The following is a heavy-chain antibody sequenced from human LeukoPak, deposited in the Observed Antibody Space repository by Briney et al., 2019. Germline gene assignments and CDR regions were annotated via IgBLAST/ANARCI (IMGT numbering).Heavy chain of an antibody. CDR1: GYTFTSYG. J-gene: IGHJ4*02. CDR2: ISAYYGNT. V-gene: IGHV1-18*01. CDR3: ASPIRSGCSSTSCSLDY. D-gene: IGHD2-2*01. Sequence: ASVKVSCKASGYTFTSYGISWVRQAPGQGLEWMGWISAYYGNTNYAQKLQGRVTMTTDASTSTAYMELRSLRSDDTAVYYCASPIRSGCSSTSCSLDYWGQGTLVTVSS.